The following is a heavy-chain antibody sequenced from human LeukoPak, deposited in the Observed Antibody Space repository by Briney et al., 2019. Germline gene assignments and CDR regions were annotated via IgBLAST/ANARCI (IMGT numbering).Heavy chain of an antibody. CDR2: ISSSSSTI. CDR3: ARAFFQDGYNYLGY. CDR1: GFTFSSYS. V-gene: IGHV3-48*02. Sequence: PGGSLRLSCAASGFTFSSYSMNWVRQAPGKGLEWVSYISSSSSTIYYADSVKGRFTISRDNAKNSLYLQMNSLRDEDTAVYYCARAFFQDGYNYLGYWGQGTLVTVSS. J-gene: IGHJ4*02. D-gene: IGHD5-24*01.